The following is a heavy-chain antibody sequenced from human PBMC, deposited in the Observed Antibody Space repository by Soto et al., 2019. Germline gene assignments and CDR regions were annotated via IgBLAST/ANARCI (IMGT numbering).Heavy chain of an antibody. Sequence: QVQLVQSGAEVKKPGASVKVSCKASGYTFTSYNLHWVRQAPRQTLEWMGIINPSGGATSYAQKFQGRLTMTRDTSTSTVYMELSSLRSEDTAVYYCASLSVGPNDLFDSWGQGALVTVSS. CDR3: ASLSVGPNDLFDS. CDR2: INPSGGAT. D-gene: IGHD1-26*01. V-gene: IGHV1-46*03. J-gene: IGHJ4*02. CDR1: GYTFTSYN.